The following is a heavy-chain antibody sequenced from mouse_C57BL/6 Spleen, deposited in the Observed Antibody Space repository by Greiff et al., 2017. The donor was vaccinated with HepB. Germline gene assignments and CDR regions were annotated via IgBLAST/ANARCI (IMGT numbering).Heavy chain of an antibody. CDR2: IHPSDSDT. J-gene: IGHJ3*01. CDR3: AMYDYDAPGWFAY. CDR1: GYTFTSYW. D-gene: IGHD2-4*01. V-gene: IGHV1-74*01. Sequence: VQLQQPGAELVKPGASVKVSCKASGYTFTSYWMHWVKQRPGQGLEWIGRIHPSDSDTNYNQKFKGKATLTVDKSSSTAYMQLSSLTSEDSAVYYCAMYDYDAPGWFAYWGQGTLVTVSA.